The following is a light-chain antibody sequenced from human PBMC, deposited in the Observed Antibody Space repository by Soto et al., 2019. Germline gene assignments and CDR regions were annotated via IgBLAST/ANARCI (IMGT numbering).Light chain of an antibody. CDR2: GTS. V-gene: IGKV1-39*01. J-gene: IGKJ1*01. Sequence: DIQVTQSPAALSASFGHRVTITCRASQSIGISLNWYQQKPGLAPKVLISGTSTLQSGVPSRFRGSGSGTDFSLTISSLQPEDFETYYCQQSYTVPWTFGQGTKVDIK. CDR3: QQSYTVPWT. CDR1: QSIGIS.